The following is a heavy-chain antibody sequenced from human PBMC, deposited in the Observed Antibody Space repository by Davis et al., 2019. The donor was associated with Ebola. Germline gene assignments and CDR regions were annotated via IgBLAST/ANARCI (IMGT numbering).Heavy chain of an antibody. CDR2: FGTGGDT. Sequence: PGGSLRLSCAASGFTFSTYYITWVRQAPGKGLEWVSTFGTGGDTYYADSVKGRFAISRDNSRGTLYLQMNSLRVEDSAIYYCVKDSSNIWFDIWGQGTLVTVSS. D-gene: IGHD2/OR15-2a*01. CDR1: GFTFSTYY. CDR3: VKDSSNIWFDI. J-gene: IGHJ3*02. V-gene: IGHV3-23*01.